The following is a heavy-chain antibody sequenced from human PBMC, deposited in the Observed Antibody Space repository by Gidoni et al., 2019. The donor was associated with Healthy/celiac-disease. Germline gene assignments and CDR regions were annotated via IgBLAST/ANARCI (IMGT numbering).Heavy chain of an antibody. Sequence: QVQRVESGGGLVGPVGSLRLSCAASGFTFGDYYSSWIRQAPGKGLEWVSYISSSGSTIYYADSVKGRFTISRDNAKNSLYLQMNSLRAEDTAVYYCARDTYYYDSSGSAGMGDVWGKGTTVTVSS. CDR2: ISSSGSTI. CDR3: ARDTYYYDSSGSAGMGDV. CDR1: GFTFGDYY. D-gene: IGHD3-22*01. V-gene: IGHV3-11*01. J-gene: IGHJ6*04.